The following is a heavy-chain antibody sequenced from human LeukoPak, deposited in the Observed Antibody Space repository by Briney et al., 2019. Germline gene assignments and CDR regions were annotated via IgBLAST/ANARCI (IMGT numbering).Heavy chain of an antibody. CDR1: GFTFSDYY. D-gene: IGHD4-17*01. V-gene: IGHV3-11*01. CDR2: ISSSGSTI. J-gene: IGHJ4*02. CDR3: ARGGARGFTYGDYDY. Sequence: PGGSLRLLCAASGFTFSDYYMSWIRQAPGKGLVGVSYISSSGSTIYYADSVKGRLNFSRDNAKNSLYLQMNSLRAEDTAVYYCARGGARGFTYGDYDYWGQGTLVTVSS.